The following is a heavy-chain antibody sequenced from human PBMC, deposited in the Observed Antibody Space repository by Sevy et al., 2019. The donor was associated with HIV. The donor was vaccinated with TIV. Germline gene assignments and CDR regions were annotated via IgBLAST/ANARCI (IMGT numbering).Heavy chain of an antibody. Sequence: SETLSLTCAVSGYSISSGYYWGWIRQPPGKGLEWIGSIYHSGSTYYNPSLKSRVTISVDTSKNQFSLKLSSVTAADTAVYYCATYTVRLRYFDLWGQGTLVTVSS. CDR1: GYSISSGYY. V-gene: IGHV4-38-2*01. D-gene: IGHD3-9*01. CDR2: IYHSGST. CDR3: ATYTVRLRYFDL. J-gene: IGHJ4*02.